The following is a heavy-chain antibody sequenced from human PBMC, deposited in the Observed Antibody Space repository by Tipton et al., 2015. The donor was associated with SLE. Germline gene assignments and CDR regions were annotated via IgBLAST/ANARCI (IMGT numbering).Heavy chain of an antibody. J-gene: IGHJ5*02. CDR1: GFTFSSYG. CDR3: AKDRVDCSSTSCSNWFDP. CDR2: IRYDGSNK. V-gene: IGHV3-30*02. Sequence: SLRLSCAASGFTFSSYGMHWVRQAPGKGLEWVAFIRYDGSNKYYADSVKGRFTISRDNSKNTLYLQMNSLRAEDTAVYYCAKDRVDCSSTSCSNWFDPWGQGTLVTVSS. D-gene: IGHD2-2*01.